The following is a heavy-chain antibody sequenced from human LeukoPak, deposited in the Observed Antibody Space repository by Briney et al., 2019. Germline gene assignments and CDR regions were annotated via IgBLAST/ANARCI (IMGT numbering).Heavy chain of an antibody. J-gene: IGHJ3*02. V-gene: IGHV3-7*01. CDR3: ARDRGWIQHDI. CDR1: GFTFSGFS. CDR2: IKQDGSER. Sequence: GGSLRLSCAASGFTFSGFSMSWVRQSPTKGLEWVANIKQDGSERYYVDSVKGRFTISRDNAKNSLSLQMNNLRVEDTAVYYCARDRGWIQHDIWGQGTMVTVSS. D-gene: IGHD5-18*01.